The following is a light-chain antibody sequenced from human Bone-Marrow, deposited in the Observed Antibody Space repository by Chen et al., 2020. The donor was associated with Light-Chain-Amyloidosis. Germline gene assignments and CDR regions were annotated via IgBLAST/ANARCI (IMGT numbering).Light chain of an antibody. CDR3: SSYTITNTLV. CDR2: EVT. Sequence: HSPLTQPPSVSGSPGKSLTISVTGTSSDVGGDNHVSWYQQHPDKAPKLMIYEVTNRPSWVPDRFSGSKSDNTASLTISGLQTEDEADYFCSSYTITNTLVFGSGTRVTVL. V-gene: IGLV2-14*01. CDR1: SSDVGGDNH. J-gene: IGLJ1*01.